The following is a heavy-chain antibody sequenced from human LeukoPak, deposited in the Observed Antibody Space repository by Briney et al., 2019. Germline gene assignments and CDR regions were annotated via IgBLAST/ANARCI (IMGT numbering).Heavy chain of an antibody. CDR2: IDWDDDK. Sequence: SGPALVKPTQTLTLTCTFSGFSLSTSGMRVSWIRQPPGKALEWLARIDWDDDKFYSTSLKTRLTISKDTSKNQVVLTMTNMDPVDTATYYCARIGDPYSSSWYYFDYWGQRTLVTVSS. CDR3: ARIGDPYSSSWYYFDY. CDR1: GFSLSTSGMR. J-gene: IGHJ4*02. D-gene: IGHD6-13*01. V-gene: IGHV2-70*04.